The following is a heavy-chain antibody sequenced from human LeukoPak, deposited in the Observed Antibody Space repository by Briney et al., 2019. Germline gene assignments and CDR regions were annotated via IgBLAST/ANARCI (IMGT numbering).Heavy chain of an antibody. CDR1: GFTFSSYS. J-gene: IGHJ2*01. CDR2: ISGSGGST. Sequence: GGSLRLSCAASGFTFSSYSMNWVRQAPGKGLEWVSAISGSGGSTYYADSVKGRFTISRDNSKNTLYLQMNSLRAEDTAVYYCAKDLQVGATQFWWYFDLWGRGTLVTVSS. CDR3: AKDLQVGATQFWWYFDL. D-gene: IGHD1-26*01. V-gene: IGHV3-23*01.